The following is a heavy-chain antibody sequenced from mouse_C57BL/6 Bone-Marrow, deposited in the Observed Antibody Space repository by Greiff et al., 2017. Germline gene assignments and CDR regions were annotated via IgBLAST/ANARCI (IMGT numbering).Heavy chain of an antibody. CDR1: GFTFSDYY. CDR2: ICNGGGST. D-gene: IGHD2-5*01. J-gene: IGHJ3*01. V-gene: IGHV5-12*01. Sequence: EVKVVESGGGLVQPGGSLKLSCAASGFTFSDYYMYWVRQTPEKRLEWVAYICNGGGSTYYPDTVKGRFTISRDNAKNTLYLQMSRLKSEDTAMYYCARMDYSNYDWFAYWGQGTLVTVAA. CDR3: ARMDYSNYDWFAY.